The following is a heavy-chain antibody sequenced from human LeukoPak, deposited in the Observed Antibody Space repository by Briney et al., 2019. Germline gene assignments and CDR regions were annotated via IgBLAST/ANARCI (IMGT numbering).Heavy chain of an antibody. V-gene: IGHV3-9*01. CDR3: AKDTGDYDYVWGSYGDAFDI. Sequence: GRSLRLSCAASGFTFDDYAMHWVRQAPGKGLEWVSGISWNSGSIGYADSVKGRFTISRDNAKNSLYLQMNSLRAEDTALYYCAKDTGDYDYVWGSYGDAFDIWGQGTMVTVSS. D-gene: IGHD3-16*01. CDR1: GFTFDDYA. J-gene: IGHJ3*02. CDR2: ISWNSGSI.